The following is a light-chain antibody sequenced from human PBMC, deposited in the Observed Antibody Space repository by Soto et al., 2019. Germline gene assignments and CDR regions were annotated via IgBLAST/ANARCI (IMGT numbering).Light chain of an antibody. CDR1: SSDVGCYNY. Sequence: QSALTQPRSVSGSPGQSVTISCTGTSSDVGCYNYVSWYQQHPGKAPKLMIYDVSKRPSGVPDRFSGSKSGNTASLTISGLQAEYEADYYCCSYAGSYGDVFGTGTKLTVL. CDR3: CSYAGSYGDV. CDR2: DVS. J-gene: IGLJ1*01. V-gene: IGLV2-11*01.